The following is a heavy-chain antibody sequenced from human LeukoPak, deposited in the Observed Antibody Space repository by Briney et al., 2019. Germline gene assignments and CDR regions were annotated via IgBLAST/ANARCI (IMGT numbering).Heavy chain of an antibody. CDR1: GGSISSGGYY. D-gene: IGHD2-15*01. J-gene: IGHJ1*01. V-gene: IGHV4-31*03. CDR3: ARGSGCSGGSCYGPSEYFQH. CDR2: IYYSGST. Sequence: PSQTLSLTCTVSGGSISSGGYYWSWIRQHPGKGLEWIGYIYYSGSTYYNPSLKSRVTISVGTSKNQFSLKLSSVTAADTAVYYCARGSGCSGGSCYGPSEYFQHWGQGTLVTVSS.